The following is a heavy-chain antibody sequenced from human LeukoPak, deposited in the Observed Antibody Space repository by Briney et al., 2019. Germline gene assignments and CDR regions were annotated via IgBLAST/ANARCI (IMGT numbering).Heavy chain of an antibody. Sequence: ASVKVSCKASGYTFTSYGISWVRQAPGQGLEWMGWISAYNGNTNYAQKLQGRVTMTTDTSTSTAYMELRSLRSDDTAVYYCARATPRHYGGPMGGNWLDPWGQGTLVTVSS. V-gene: IGHV1-18*01. CDR1: GYTFTSYG. CDR3: ARATPRHYGGPMGGNWLDP. J-gene: IGHJ5*02. CDR2: ISAYNGNT. D-gene: IGHD4-23*01.